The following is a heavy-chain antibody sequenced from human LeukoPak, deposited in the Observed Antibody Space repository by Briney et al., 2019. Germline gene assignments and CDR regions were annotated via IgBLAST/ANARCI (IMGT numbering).Heavy chain of an antibody. Sequence: SETLSLTCTVSGGSISSSSYYWGWIRQPPGKGLEWIGSIYYSGSTYYNPSLKSRVTISVDTSKNQFSLKLSSVTAADTAVYYCARECPYYYDSSGYCDYWGQGTLVTVSS. D-gene: IGHD3-22*01. J-gene: IGHJ4*02. CDR3: ARECPYYYDSSGYCDY. CDR1: GGSISSSSYY. V-gene: IGHV4-39*07. CDR2: IYYSGST.